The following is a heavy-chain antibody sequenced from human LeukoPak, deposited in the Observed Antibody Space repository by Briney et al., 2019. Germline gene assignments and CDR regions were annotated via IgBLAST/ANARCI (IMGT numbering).Heavy chain of an antibody. CDR2: ISSSSSYI. CDR1: GFTFSSYS. D-gene: IGHD3-9*01. V-gene: IGHV3-21*01. Sequence: GGSLRLSCAASGFTFSSYSMNWVRQAPGKGLEWVSSISSSSSYIYYADSVKGRFTISRDNSKNTLYLQMNSLRAEDTAVYYCAKARRYFDWLDAFDIWGQGTMVTVSS. J-gene: IGHJ3*02. CDR3: AKARRYFDWLDAFDI.